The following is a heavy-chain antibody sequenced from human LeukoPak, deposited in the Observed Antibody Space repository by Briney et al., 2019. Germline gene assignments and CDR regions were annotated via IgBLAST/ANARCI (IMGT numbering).Heavy chain of an antibody. CDR1: GYTFTGYG. D-gene: IGHD3-16*02. J-gene: IGHJ4*02. V-gene: IGHV1-18*01. Sequence: ASVWVSCKACGYTFTGYGISWVRQAPGQGVEWMGWICAYNGNTNYAQKLQGRVTMTTDTSTSTAYMELRSLRSDDTAVYYCARDYYDYIWGSYRYMDYWGQGTLVTVSS. CDR2: ICAYNGNT. CDR3: ARDYYDYIWGSYRYMDY.